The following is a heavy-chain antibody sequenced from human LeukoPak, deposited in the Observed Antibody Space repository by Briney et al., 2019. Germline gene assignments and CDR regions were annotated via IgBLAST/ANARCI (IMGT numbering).Heavy chain of an antibody. CDR2: IYYSGST. D-gene: IGHD4-23*01. Sequence: PSQTLSLTCTVSGGXLSSGGYYWSWIRQPPGKGLGWFGYIYYSGSTYYNPSLKSRVTISLDTSKNQFSLILSSVTAADTAVYYCASGPGGYGGNPPLDHWGQGTLVTVSS. V-gene: IGHV4-31*03. J-gene: IGHJ4*02. CDR1: GGXLSSGGYY. CDR3: ASGPGGYGGNPPLDH.